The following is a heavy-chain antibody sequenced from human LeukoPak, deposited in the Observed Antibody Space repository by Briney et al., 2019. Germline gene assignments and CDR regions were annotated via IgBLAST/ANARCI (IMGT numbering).Heavy chain of an antibody. CDR2: ISGSGGST. Sequence: GGSLRLSCAASGFIFSIYAMSWVRQAPGKGLEWVSVISGSGGSTYYADSVKGRFTISRDNSENTLYLQMNSLRAEDTAVYYCAKQVGYTYGYIDYWGQGTLVTVSS. CDR3: AKQVGYTYGYIDY. J-gene: IGHJ4*02. D-gene: IGHD5-18*01. CDR1: GFIFSIYA. V-gene: IGHV3-23*01.